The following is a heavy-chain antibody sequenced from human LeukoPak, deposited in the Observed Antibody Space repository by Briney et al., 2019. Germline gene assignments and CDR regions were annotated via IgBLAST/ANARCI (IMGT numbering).Heavy chain of an antibody. V-gene: IGHV3-11*04. CDR1: GFTFSDYY. CDR2: ISSSGSTI. CDR3: ARAPRPHGSGRSILYYMDV. D-gene: IGHD3-10*01. Sequence: GGSLRLSCAASGFTFSDYYMSWIRQAPGKGLEWVSYISSSGSTIYYADSVKGRFTISRDNAKNSLYLQMNGLRAEDTAVYYCARAPRPHGSGRSILYYMDVWGKGTTVTVSS. J-gene: IGHJ6*03.